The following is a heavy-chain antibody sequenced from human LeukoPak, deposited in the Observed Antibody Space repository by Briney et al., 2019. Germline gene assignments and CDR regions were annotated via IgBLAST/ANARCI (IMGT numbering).Heavy chain of an antibody. Sequence: GGSLRLSCVASGFPFSSYWMTWVRQAPGKGLEWVANIKQDGSKKSYVDSVKGRFAISRDNAKNSLYLQMNSLRAEDTAIYYCTRVGYIDEGIDYWGQGTLVTVSS. CDR2: IKQDGSKK. CDR1: GFPFSSYW. CDR3: TRVGYIDEGIDY. V-gene: IGHV3-7*04. J-gene: IGHJ4*02. D-gene: IGHD5-24*01.